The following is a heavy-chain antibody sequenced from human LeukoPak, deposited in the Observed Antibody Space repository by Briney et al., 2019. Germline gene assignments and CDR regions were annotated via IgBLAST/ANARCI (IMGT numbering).Heavy chain of an antibody. CDR2: ITGSGGST. CDR1: GFTFSSYA. D-gene: IGHD3-22*01. Sequence: PGGSLRLSCAASGFTFSSYAMTWVRQAPGKGLEWVSGITGSGGSTYYADSVKGRLAISRDNSKNTLYLQMNSLRAEDAAVNYCAAVNDSSGYHPLDYWGQGTLVTVSS. J-gene: IGHJ4*02. CDR3: AAVNDSSGYHPLDY. V-gene: IGHV3-23*01.